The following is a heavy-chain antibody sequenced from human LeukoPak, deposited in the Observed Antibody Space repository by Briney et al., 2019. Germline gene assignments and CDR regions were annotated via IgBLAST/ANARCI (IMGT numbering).Heavy chain of an antibody. V-gene: IGHV3-30*04. Sequence: PGGSLRLSCAASGFTFSSYAMHWVRQAPGKGLEWVAVISYDGSNKYYADSVKGRFTISRDNSKNTLYLQMNSLRAEDTAVYYCAKNAENAFDIWGQGTMVTVSS. CDR2: ISYDGSNK. J-gene: IGHJ3*02. CDR1: GFTFSSYA. CDR3: AKNAENAFDI.